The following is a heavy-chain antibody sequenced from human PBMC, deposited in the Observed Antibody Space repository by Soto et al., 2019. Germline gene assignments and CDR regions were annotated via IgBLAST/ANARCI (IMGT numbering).Heavy chain of an antibody. CDR3: ARVFSDSSSFFDP. V-gene: IGHV4-31*03. CDR2: IYYSGST. D-gene: IGHD6-13*01. Sequence: PSETLSLTCTVSGGSISSGGYYWSWIRQHPGKGLEWIGYIYYSGSTYYNPSLKSRVTISVDTSKNHFSLKLSSVTAADTAVYYCARVFSDSSSFFDPWGQGTLVNVSS. J-gene: IGHJ5*02. CDR1: GGSISSGGYY.